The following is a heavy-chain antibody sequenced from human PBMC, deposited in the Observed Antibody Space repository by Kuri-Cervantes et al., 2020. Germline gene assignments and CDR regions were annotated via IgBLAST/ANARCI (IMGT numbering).Heavy chain of an antibody. CDR3: ARGYCSSTSCYSYYYYGMDV. J-gene: IGHJ6*02. D-gene: IGHD2-2*01. CDR1: GFTFSSYA. Sequence: GESLKISCAASGFTFSSYAMHWVRQAPGKGLEWVAVISYDGGNKYYADSVKGRFTISRDNSKNTLYLQVNSLRAEDTAVYYCARGYCSSTSCYSYYYYGMDVWGQGTTVTVSS. V-gene: IGHV3-30-3*01. CDR2: ISYDGGNK.